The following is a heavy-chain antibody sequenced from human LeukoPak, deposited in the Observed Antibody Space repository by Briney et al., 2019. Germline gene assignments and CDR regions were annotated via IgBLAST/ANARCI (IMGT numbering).Heavy chain of an antibody. CDR3: ARDSSPWSYGYPGTRDAFDI. D-gene: IGHD5-18*01. CDR2: IIPIFGTA. J-gene: IGHJ3*02. CDR1: GGTFSSYA. Sequence: SVKVSCKASGGTFSSYAISWVRQAPGQGLEWMGGIIPIFGTANYAQKFRGRVTITADKSTRTAYMELSGLRSEDTAVYYCARDSSPWSYGYPGTRDAFDIWGQGTMVTVSS. V-gene: IGHV1-69*06.